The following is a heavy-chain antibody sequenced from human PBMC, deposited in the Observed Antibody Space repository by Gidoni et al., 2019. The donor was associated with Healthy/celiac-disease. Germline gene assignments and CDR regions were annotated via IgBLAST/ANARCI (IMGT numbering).Heavy chain of an antibody. CDR3: AKDRSSRPVGWFDP. J-gene: IGHJ5*02. D-gene: IGHD2-2*01. Sequence: EVQLLESGGGLVQPGGSLRPSCAASGFTFSRYAMSWVRQAPGKGVEGVSAISGSGGSTYYADSGKGRFTISRDNSKNTLYLQLNSLRAEDTAVYYCAKDRSSRPVGWFDPWGQGTLVTVSS. V-gene: IGHV3-23*01. CDR2: ISGSGGST. CDR1: GFTFSRYA.